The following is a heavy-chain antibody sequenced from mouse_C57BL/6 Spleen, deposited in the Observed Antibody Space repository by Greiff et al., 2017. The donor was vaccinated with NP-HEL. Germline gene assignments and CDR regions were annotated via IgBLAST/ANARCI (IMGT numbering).Heavy chain of an antibody. CDR2: IDPSDSYT. V-gene: IGHV1-50*01. CDR1: GYTFTSYW. Sequence: QVQLLQPGAELVKPGASVKLSCKASGYTFTSYWMQWVKQRPGQGLEWIGEIDPSDSYTNYNQKFKGKATLTVDTSSSTAYMQLSSLTSEDSAVYYCARGFVTTGFDYWGQGTTLTVSS. D-gene: IGHD2-12*01. CDR3: ARGFVTTGFDY. J-gene: IGHJ2*01.